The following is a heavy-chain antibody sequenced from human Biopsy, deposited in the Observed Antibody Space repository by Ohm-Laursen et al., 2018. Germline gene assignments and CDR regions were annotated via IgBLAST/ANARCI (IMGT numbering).Heavy chain of an antibody. V-gene: IGHV4-59*08. Sequence: TLSLTCTVSGGSISGSSWSWIRQAPGKGLEWIGYISYSRDTNYNPSLKSRITISVDTSKNQFSLKLTSVTAADTTVYYCVRHALRLGPKTNWFDTWGRGTLVTISS. CDR1: GGSISGSS. J-gene: IGHJ5*02. CDR2: ISYSRDT. CDR3: VRHALRLGPKTNWFDT. D-gene: IGHD3-16*01.